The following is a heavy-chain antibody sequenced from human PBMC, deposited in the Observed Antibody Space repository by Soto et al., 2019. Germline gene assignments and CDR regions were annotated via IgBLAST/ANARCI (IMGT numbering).Heavy chain of an antibody. CDR1: GFTFSSYS. Sequence: GGSLRLSCAASGFTFSSYSMNWVRQAPGKGLEWVSSISSSSSYIYYADSVKGRFTISRDNAKNSLYLQMNSLRAEDTAVYYCARDLEGGSSWFYYYYYMDVWGKGTTVTVSS. D-gene: IGHD6-13*01. J-gene: IGHJ6*03. V-gene: IGHV3-21*01. CDR3: ARDLEGGSSWFYYYYYMDV. CDR2: ISSSSSYI.